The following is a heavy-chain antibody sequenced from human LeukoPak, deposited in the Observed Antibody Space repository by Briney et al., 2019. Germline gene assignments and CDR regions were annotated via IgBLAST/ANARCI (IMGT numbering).Heavy chain of an antibody. Sequence: GGSLRLSCVASGFSFSSFDMTWVRQAPGKGLEWFSHISSSGGMIYHADSVKGRFTISRDNAKNSLCLQMSSLRAEDTAVYYCGRADRRFGVDHWGQGTLVTVSS. V-gene: IGHV3-48*03. CDR3: GRADRRFGVDH. J-gene: IGHJ4*02. D-gene: IGHD3-10*01. CDR2: ISSSGGMI. CDR1: GFSFSSFD.